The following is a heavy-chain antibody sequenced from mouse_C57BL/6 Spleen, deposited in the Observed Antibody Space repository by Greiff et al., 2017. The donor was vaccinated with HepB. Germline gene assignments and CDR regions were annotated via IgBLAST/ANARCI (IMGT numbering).Heavy chain of an antibody. CDR1: GYTFTSYG. V-gene: IGHV1-81*01. CDR2: IYPRSGNT. J-gene: IGHJ2*01. Sequence: QVQLQQSGAELARPGASVKLSCKASGYTFTSYGISWVKQRTGQGLEWIGEIYPRSGNTYYNEKFKGKATLTADKSSSTAYMELRSLTSEDSAVYFCARKRDYAYYFDYWGQGTTLTVSS. D-gene: IGHD1-1*01. CDR3: ARKRDYAYYFDY.